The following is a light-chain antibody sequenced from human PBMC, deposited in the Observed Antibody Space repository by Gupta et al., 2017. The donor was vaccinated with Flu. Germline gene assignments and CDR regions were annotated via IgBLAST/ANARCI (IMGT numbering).Light chain of an antibody. CDR3: QSYDRSLGGWV. J-gene: IGLJ3*02. CDR1: SSNIGAGYV. Sequence: QSVLTQPPSESGAPGQRVTIPCTGGSSNIGAGYVVHWYQQLPGTAPKILIYDFDNRPSGIPDRFSGFRAGTSASLAITGLQADDEADYYCQSYDRSLGGWVFGGGTKLTVL. V-gene: IGLV1-40*01. CDR2: DFD.